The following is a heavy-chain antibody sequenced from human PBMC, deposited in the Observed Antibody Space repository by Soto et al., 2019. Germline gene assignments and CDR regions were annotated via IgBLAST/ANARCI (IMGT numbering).Heavy chain of an antibody. CDR1: GGSVSSGSSY. Sequence: LETLSLTCTVSGGSVSSGSSYWSWIRQPPGKGLEWIGYIYYSGSTNYNPSLKSRVTMSVDTSKNQFSLKLSSMTAADTAVYYCARDHGDYGYYFDYWGQGTLVTVSS. V-gene: IGHV4-61*01. D-gene: IGHD4-17*01. CDR2: IYYSGST. CDR3: ARDHGDYGYYFDY. J-gene: IGHJ4*02.